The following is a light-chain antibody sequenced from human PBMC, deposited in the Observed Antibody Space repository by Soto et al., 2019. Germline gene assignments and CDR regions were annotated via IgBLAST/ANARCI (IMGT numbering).Light chain of an antibody. Sequence: QSALTQPPSASGTPGQRVTISCSGSSSNIGTNYVYWYQHLPGTAPKLLIYRNNQRPSGVPDRFSGSKSGTSASLAISGLRSEDVSDYYCATWDDSRSGWVFGGGTHLTVL. J-gene: IGLJ3*02. V-gene: IGLV1-47*01. CDR3: ATWDDSRSGWV. CDR1: SSNIGTNY. CDR2: RNN.